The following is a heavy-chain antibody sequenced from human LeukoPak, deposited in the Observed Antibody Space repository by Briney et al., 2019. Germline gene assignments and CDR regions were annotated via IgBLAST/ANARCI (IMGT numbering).Heavy chain of an antibody. V-gene: IGHV3-49*04. CDR2: IRSKAYRGTT. Sequence: PGGSLRLSCRGPGFTFGDHAMSRVRQAPGKGLEWVGFIRSKAYRGTTEYAASVKGRFTISRDDSASIAYLQMNSLKTEDTAVYYCARGPIQLWIHNAMDVWGQGTTATVSS. J-gene: IGHJ6*02. CDR3: ARGPIQLWIHNAMDV. CDR1: GFTFGDHA. D-gene: IGHD5-18*01.